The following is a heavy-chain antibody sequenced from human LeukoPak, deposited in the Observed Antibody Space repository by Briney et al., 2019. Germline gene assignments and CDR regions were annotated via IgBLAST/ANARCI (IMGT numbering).Heavy chain of an antibody. CDR2: LNQDGGEK. J-gene: IGHJ4*02. Sequence: GGSLRLSCVASGFTLTNYWMSWVRQAPGKGLEWLANLNQDGGEKYYVESVKGRFTISRDNAKNSLDLQMNSLTAEDTAVYYCGRAAGDSYDYWGQGTLVTVSS. V-gene: IGHV3-7*01. D-gene: IGHD5-18*01. CDR3: GRAAGDSYDY. CDR1: GFTLTNYW.